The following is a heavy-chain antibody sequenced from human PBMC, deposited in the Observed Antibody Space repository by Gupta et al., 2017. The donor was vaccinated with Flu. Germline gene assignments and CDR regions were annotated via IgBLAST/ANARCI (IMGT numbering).Heavy chain of an antibody. CDR1: GFTFDDYA. CDR2: ISWNSGSI. V-gene: IGHV3-9*01. J-gene: IGHJ4*02. CDR3: AKGEKLELRGEFDY. D-gene: IGHD1-7*01. Sequence: EVQLVESGGGLVQPGRSLRLSCAASGFTFDDYAMHWVRQAPGKGLEWVSGISWNSGSIGYADSVKGRFTISRDNAKNSLYLQMNSLRAEDTALYYCAKGEKLELRGEFDYWGQGTLVTVSS.